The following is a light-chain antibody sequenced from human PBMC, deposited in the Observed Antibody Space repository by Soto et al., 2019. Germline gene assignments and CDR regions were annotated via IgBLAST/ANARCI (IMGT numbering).Light chain of an antibody. CDR1: QDISTY. CDR3: QKYDNAPLT. V-gene: IGKV1-27*01. CDR2: PAY. Sequence: DIQMTQAPSSLSASVGDRVTITCRARQDISTYLAWYQQKPGKVPKLLISPAYTLQSGVPHRFSGSGSGTDLTLTISSLQHEDVATYYYQKYDNAPLTFGGGTKVEIK. J-gene: IGKJ4*01.